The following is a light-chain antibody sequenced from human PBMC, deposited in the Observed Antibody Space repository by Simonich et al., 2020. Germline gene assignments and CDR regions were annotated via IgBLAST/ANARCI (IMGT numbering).Light chain of an antibody. J-gene: IGLJ2*01. V-gene: IGLV2-14*01. CDR1: SSDVGGYNY. CDR2: DVS. Sequence: QSALTQPVSVSGSPGQSITISCTGTSSDVGGYNYVSWYQQHPGKAPKRMIYDVSKRPSWVSNRFSGSKSGNTASLTISGLQAEDEADYYCSSYTSSSTLVFGGGTKLTVL. CDR3: SSYTSSSTLV.